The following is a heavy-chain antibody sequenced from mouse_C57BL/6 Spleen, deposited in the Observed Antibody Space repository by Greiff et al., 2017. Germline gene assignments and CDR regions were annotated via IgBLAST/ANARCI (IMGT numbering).Heavy chain of an antibody. V-gene: IGHV1-76*01. D-gene: IGHD2-3*01. J-gene: IGHJ2*01. CDR3: ARCDGYYVLDY. CDR1: GYTFTDYY. Sequence: QVQLKESGAELVRPGASVKLSCKASGYTFTDYYINWVKQRPGQGLEWIARIYPGSGNTYYNEKFKGKATLTAEKSSSTAYMQLSSLTSEDSAVYFCARCDGYYVLDYWGQGTTLTVSS. CDR2: IYPGSGNT.